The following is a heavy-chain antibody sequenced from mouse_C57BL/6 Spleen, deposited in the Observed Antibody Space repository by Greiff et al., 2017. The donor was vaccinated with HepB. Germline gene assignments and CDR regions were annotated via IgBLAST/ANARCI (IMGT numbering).Heavy chain of an antibody. CDR1: GYAFSSSW. Sequence: QVQLQQSGPELVKPGASVKISCKASGYAFSSSWMNWVKQRPGKGLEWIGRIYPGDGDTNYNGKFKGKATLTADNTSSTAYMQLISLTSEDSAVYFCAREGNSYGSSYPYFDYWGQGTTLTVSS. V-gene: IGHV1-82*01. CDR3: AREGNSYGSSYPYFDY. CDR2: IYPGDGDT. D-gene: IGHD1-1*01. J-gene: IGHJ2*01.